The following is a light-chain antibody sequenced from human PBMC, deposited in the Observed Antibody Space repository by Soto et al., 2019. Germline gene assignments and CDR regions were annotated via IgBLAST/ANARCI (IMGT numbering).Light chain of an antibody. CDR2: GAS. Sequence: DIQMTQSPSSLSASVGDRVTITCRASQDISNYLGWLQQKPGKAPKSLIYGASSLQSGVPSKFSGSGSGTDFTLTISSLQPEDFATYYCQQYKSYPLTFGQGTRLEIK. CDR3: QQYKSYPLT. CDR1: QDISNY. J-gene: IGKJ5*01. V-gene: IGKV1-16*02.